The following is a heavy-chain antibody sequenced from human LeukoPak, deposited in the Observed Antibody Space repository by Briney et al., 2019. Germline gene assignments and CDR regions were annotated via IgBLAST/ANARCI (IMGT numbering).Heavy chain of an antibody. CDR1: GYSISSGYY. Sequence: SETLSLTCTVSGYSISSGYYWGWIRQPPGKGLEWIGSIYHSGSTYYNPSLKSRVTISVDTSKNQFSLKLSSVTAADTAVYYCARVAVTRGADYWGQGTLVTVSS. J-gene: IGHJ4*02. D-gene: IGHD2-21*02. V-gene: IGHV4-38-2*02. CDR2: IYHSGST. CDR3: ARVAVTRGADY.